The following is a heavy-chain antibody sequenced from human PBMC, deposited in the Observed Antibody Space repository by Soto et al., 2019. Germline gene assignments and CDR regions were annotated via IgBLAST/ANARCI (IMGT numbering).Heavy chain of an antibody. V-gene: IGHV4-39*01. CDR3: ARSNYDILTGWDFDY. Sequence: QLQLQESGPGLVKPSETLSFTCTVSGGSISSSSYYWGWIRQPPGKGLEWIGSIYYSVSTYYNPSLKSRVTISVDTSKNQFSLKLSSVTAADTAVYYCARSNYDILTGWDFDYWGQGTLVTVSS. CDR2: IYYSVST. D-gene: IGHD3-9*01. CDR1: GGSISSSSYY. J-gene: IGHJ4*02.